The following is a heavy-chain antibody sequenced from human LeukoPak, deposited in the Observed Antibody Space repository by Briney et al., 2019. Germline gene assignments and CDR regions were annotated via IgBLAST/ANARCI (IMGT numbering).Heavy chain of an antibody. V-gene: IGHV4-39*01. CDR3: ATHRTGIWVATNLYFDY. D-gene: IGHD5-12*01. Sequence: SETLSPTCTVCGGSIGSSSYYWGWIRQPPGKRLEWIGSIYYSGSTYYNPSLKSRVTISVDTSKNQFSLKLSSVTAADTAVYYCATHRTGIWVATNLYFDYWGQGTLVTVSS. CDR1: GGSIGSSSYY. J-gene: IGHJ4*02. CDR2: IYYSGST.